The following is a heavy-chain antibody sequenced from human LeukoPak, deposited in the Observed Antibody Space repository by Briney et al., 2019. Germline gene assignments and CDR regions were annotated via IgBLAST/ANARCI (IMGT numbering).Heavy chain of an antibody. CDR2: VNLNSGGT. V-gene: IGHV1-2*02. Sequence: ASVKVSSKASGYTFTGYYMHWVRQAPGQGLEWMGWVNLNSGGTDYAQKFQGRVTMTRDTSISTAYMELSRLRSDDTAVYYCARIQYQVWFGENDAFDIWGQGTMVTVAS. CDR1: GYTFTGYY. CDR3: ARIQYQVWFGENDAFDI. D-gene: IGHD3-10*01. J-gene: IGHJ3*02.